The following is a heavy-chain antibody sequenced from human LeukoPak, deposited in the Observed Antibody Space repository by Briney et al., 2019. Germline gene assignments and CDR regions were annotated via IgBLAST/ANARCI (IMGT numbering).Heavy chain of an antibody. V-gene: IGHV1-18*01. CDR1: GYTFTSYG. D-gene: IGHD3-10*01. CDR3: AHITMVRGVIPSFAFDI. J-gene: IGHJ3*02. Sequence: ASVKVSCKASGYTFTSYGISWVRQAPGQGLEWMGWISAYNGNTIYAQKFQGRVTMTEDTSTDTAYMELSSLRSEDTAVYYCAHITMVRGVIPSFAFDIWGQGTMVTVSS. CDR2: ISAYNGNT.